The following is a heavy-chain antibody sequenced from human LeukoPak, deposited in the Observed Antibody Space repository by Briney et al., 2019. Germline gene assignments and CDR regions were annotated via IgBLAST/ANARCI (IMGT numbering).Heavy chain of an antibody. CDR1: GFSFSSYG. CDR2: IRYDGTNK. V-gene: IGHV3-30*02. D-gene: IGHD3-22*01. Sequence: GGSLRLSCAASGFSFSSYGMHWVRQAPGKGLEWVAFIRYDGTNKYYADSVKGRFTISRDNSKNTLYLQMNSLRAEDTAMYYCAKDSAYYYDSSGYYYDWGQGTLVTVSS. J-gene: IGHJ4*02. CDR3: AKDSAYYYDSSGYYYD.